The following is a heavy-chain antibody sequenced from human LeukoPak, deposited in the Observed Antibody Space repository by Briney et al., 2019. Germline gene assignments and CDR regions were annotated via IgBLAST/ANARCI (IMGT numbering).Heavy chain of an antibody. CDR1: GFRFDDYG. CDR3: ARGWDGDYAGYFDY. D-gene: IGHD4-17*01. CDR2: INWNGGSI. J-gene: IGHJ4*02. V-gene: IGHV3-20*04. Sequence: GGTLRPSCAASGFRFDDYGMSWVRQAPGKGLEWVSGINWNGGSIGYADSVKGRFTNSRDNAKKSLYLQMNSLRAEDTAFYYCARGWDGDYAGYFDYWGQGILVTVSS.